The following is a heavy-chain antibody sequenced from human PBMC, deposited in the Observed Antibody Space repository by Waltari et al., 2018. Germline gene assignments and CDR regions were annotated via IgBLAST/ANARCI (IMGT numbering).Heavy chain of an antibody. Sequence: QVQLQESGPGLVKPSETLSLTCTVSGGSISSHSWSWIRPPPGKGLEWIGYIYYSGSTNYHPSLKSRVTISVDTSKNQFSLKLSSVTAADTAVYYCARVGRTTYYYGSGPYYFDYWGQGTLVTVSS. D-gene: IGHD3-10*01. CDR3: ARVGRTTYYYGSGPYYFDY. CDR2: IYYSGST. J-gene: IGHJ4*02. CDR1: GGSISSHS. V-gene: IGHV4-59*11.